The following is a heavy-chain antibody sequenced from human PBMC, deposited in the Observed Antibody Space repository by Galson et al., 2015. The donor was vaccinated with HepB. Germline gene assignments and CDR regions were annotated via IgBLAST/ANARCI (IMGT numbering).Heavy chain of an antibody. Sequence: SLRLSCAASGFTFSGSAMHWVRQASGKGLEWVGRIRSKANSYATAYAASVKGRFTISRDDSKNTAYLQMNSLKTEDTAVYYCTIFIAVAGHGDAFDIWGQGTMVTVSS. CDR3: TIFIAVAGHGDAFDI. V-gene: IGHV3-73*01. CDR1: GFTFSGSA. J-gene: IGHJ3*02. CDR2: IRSKANSYAT. D-gene: IGHD6-19*01.